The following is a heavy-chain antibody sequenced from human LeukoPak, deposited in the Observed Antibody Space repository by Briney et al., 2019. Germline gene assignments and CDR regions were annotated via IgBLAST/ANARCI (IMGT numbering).Heavy chain of an antibody. Sequence: SETLSLTCTVSGGSISSYCWSWIRQPAGKGLEWIGRIYTSGSTNYNPSLKSRVTMSVDTSKNQFSLKLSSVTAADTAVYYCARSEHPEYCTNGVCYYFDYWGQGTLVTVSS. CDR2: IYTSGST. J-gene: IGHJ4*02. CDR3: ARSEHPEYCTNGVCYYFDY. D-gene: IGHD2-8*01. CDR1: GGSISSYC. V-gene: IGHV4-4*07.